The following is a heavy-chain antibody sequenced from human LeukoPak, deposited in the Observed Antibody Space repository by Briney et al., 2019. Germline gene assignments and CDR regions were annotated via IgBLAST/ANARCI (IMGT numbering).Heavy chain of an antibody. V-gene: IGHV1-46*01. D-gene: IGHD1-1*01. Sequence: GASVKVSCKASGYIFTDYYMHWVRQAPGQGLEWMGAINPRGDATIGAQKFQGRVTTTRDTSTSTVYIELSSLRSEDTAVYYCAREGQQLKHFDYWGQGTLVTVSS. CDR1: GYIFTDYY. J-gene: IGHJ4*02. CDR3: AREGQQLKHFDY. CDR2: INPRGDAT.